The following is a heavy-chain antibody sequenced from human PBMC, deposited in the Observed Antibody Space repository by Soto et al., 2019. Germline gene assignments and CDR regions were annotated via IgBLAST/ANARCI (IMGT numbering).Heavy chain of an antibody. CDR1: GFTFSNYG. CDR3: ARLYTWIMDY. Sequence: QVQLVESGGGVVQPGRSLRLSCAASGFTFSNYGMHWVRQAPGKGLEWVAIIWYDGSNKYYADSVEGRFTISRDNSKNTLYLQMNSLRAEDAAVYYCARLYTWIMDYWGQGTLVTVSS. V-gene: IGHV3-33*01. D-gene: IGHD3-16*01. J-gene: IGHJ4*02. CDR2: IWYDGSNK.